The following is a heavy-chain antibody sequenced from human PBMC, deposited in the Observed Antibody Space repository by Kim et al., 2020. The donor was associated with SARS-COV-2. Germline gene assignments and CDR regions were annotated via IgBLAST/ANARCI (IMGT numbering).Heavy chain of an antibody. J-gene: IGHJ4*02. CDR1: GGSFSGYY. CDR3: ARMYNKWSTSIDY. V-gene: IGHV4-34*01. D-gene: IGHD1-1*01. CDR2: ISHSGST. Sequence: SETLSLTCAVYGGSFSGYYWSWIRQPSGKGLEWIGEISHSGSTNYNPSLKSRVTVSVDTSKNQFSLKLSSVTAADTAVYYCARMYNKWSTSIDYWGQGTL.